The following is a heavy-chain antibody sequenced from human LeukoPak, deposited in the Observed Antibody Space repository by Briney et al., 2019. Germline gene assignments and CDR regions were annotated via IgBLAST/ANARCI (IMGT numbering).Heavy chain of an antibody. D-gene: IGHD3-22*01. CDR1: GGSISSYY. Sequence: PSETLSLTCTVSGGSISSYYWSWIRQPPGKGLEWIGYIYYSGSINYNPSLKSRVTISVDTSKNQFFLKLSSVTAADTAVYYCVRDSSGYYYSDYWGQGTLVTVSS. CDR3: VRDSSGYYYSDY. J-gene: IGHJ4*02. CDR2: IYYSGSI. V-gene: IGHV4-59*01.